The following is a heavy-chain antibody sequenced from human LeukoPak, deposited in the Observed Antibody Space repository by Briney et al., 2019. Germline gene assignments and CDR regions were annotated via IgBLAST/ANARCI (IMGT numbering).Heavy chain of an antibody. CDR1: GFTLSRYG. CDR2: INSEGSST. D-gene: IGHD3-22*01. Sequence: GGSLRLSCAASGFTLSRYGLNWVRQAPGKGLVWVSRINSEGSSTTYADSVKGRFTISRDNAKNTLILQMNSLSAEDTAVYYCARDYYSRFDYWGQGTLVTVSS. J-gene: IGHJ4*02. V-gene: IGHV3-74*01. CDR3: ARDYYSRFDY.